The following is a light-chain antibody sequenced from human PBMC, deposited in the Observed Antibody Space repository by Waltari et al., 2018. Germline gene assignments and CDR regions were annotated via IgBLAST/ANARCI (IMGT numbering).Light chain of an antibody. J-gene: IGLJ2*01. CDR3: QSTDSSDSLFL. CDR1: TLDKKY. CDR2: KDS. Sequence: SHDLTQPPPVSVSPGQTARISCSGDTLDKKYVYWYQQRPGQAPVMLIYKDSVRPSEIPERFSASSSGTTATLTITGVEAEDEADYYCQSTDSSDSLFLFGGGTKLTFV. V-gene: IGLV3-25*03.